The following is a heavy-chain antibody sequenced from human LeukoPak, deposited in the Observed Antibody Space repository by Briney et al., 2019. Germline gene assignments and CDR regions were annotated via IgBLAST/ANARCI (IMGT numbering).Heavy chain of an antibody. CDR2: IYYSGST. V-gene: IGHV4-39*01. Sequence: SETLSLTCTVSGGSISSSSYYWGWIRQPPGKGLEWIGSIYYSGSTYYNPSLKSRVTISVDTSKKQFSLKLSSVTAADTAVYYCASTYSSGWYAFDYWGQGTLVTVSS. CDR1: GGSISSSSYY. CDR3: ASTYSSGWYAFDY. J-gene: IGHJ4*02. D-gene: IGHD6-19*01.